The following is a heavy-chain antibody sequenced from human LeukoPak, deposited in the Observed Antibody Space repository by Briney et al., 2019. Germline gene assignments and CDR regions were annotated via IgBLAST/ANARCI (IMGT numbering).Heavy chain of an antibody. J-gene: IGHJ3*02. CDR3: ARDSHCSSTSCYAEAFDI. D-gene: IGHD2-2*01. V-gene: IGHV1-69*05. CDR1: GGTFISYA. Sequence: AAGKVSCKGAGGTFISYAISWVRQAPGQGLEWKGGIIPIFGRGNYAQKVQGRGTITTDEATSTASIELSSLRSEDTAVYYCARDSHCSSTSCYAEAFDIWGQGTMVTVSS. CDR2: IIPIFGRG.